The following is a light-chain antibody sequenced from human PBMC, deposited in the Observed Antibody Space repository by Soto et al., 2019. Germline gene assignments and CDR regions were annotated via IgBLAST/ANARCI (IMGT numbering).Light chain of an antibody. V-gene: IGKV3-15*01. CDR2: GAS. CDR1: QSVGTK. J-gene: IGKJ1*01. CDR3: QQYSSWLWT. Sequence: IVMTQSPATLSVSPGERANLSCRASQSVGTKLAWYQQTPGQAPRLLIYGASIRATGVAARISGSVSGTEFTLTVASLQSEDFAVYYCQQYSSWLWTFGQGTKVEIK.